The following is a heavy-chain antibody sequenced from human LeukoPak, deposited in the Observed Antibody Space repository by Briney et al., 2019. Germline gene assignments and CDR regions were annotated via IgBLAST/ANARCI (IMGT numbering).Heavy chain of an antibody. V-gene: IGHV3-30*02. CDR3: ARDSGRKYSSGWYGFTFNDY. CDR2: IRYDGSNE. D-gene: IGHD6-19*01. CDR1: GFTFSSNG. J-gene: IGHJ4*02. Sequence: GGSLRLSCAASGFTFSSNGMHWVRQAPGKGLEWVAFIRYDGSNEYVDSVKGRFTISRDNAKNSLYLQMNSLRAEDTAVYYCARDSGRKYSSGWYGFTFNDYWGQGTLVTVSS.